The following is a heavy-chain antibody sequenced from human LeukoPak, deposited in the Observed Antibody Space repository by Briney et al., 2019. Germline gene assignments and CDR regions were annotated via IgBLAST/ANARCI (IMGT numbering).Heavy chain of an antibody. Sequence: GGSLRLSCAASAFTFSSYAMHWVRQAPGKGLEWVAFVSSDGSNRYYADSVKGRISISRDDSKNTLYLQMNSLRAEDTAVYYCARGVDYYDSSGTIDYWGQGTLVTVSS. CDR3: ARGVDYYDSSGTIDY. V-gene: IGHV3-30-3*01. CDR2: VSSDGSNR. D-gene: IGHD3-22*01. J-gene: IGHJ4*02. CDR1: AFTFSSYA.